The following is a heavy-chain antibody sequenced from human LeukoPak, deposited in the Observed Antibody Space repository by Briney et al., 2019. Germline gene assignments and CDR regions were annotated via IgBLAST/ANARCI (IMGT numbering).Heavy chain of an antibody. Sequence: SQTLSLTCSVSGDSIRSGTYYWSWIPQPAGKGLEWIGRIYTSGSTSYNPSLKSRVTISVDTSKNQFSLKLTSATAADTAVYYCARGGGATRIDYWGQGTLVTVSS. V-gene: IGHV4-61*02. CDR1: GDSIRSGTYY. CDR2: IYTSGST. J-gene: IGHJ4*02. CDR3: ARGGGATRIDY. D-gene: IGHD5-12*01.